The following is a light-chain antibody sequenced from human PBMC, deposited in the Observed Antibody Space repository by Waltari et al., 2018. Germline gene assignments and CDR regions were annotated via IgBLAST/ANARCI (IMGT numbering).Light chain of an antibody. CDR2: EFT. CDR3: SSFAGSTNWV. CDR1: SSDIGGYHY. V-gene: IGLV2-8*01. J-gene: IGLJ3*02. Sequence: QSALTQPPSASGSPGQSVTISCPGTSSDIGGYHYVSWYQQHPGKAPKPMIYEFTKRPSGVPDRCAASKPGNTASLTVSGLQAEDEADYYCSSFAGSTNWVFGGGTKLTVL.